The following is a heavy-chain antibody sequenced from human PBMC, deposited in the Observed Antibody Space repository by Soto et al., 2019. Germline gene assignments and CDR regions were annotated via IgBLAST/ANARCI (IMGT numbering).Heavy chain of an antibody. CDR1: GFTFSRYA. D-gene: IGHD5-12*01. Sequence: GGSLRLSCAASGFTFSRYAMYWVRQAPGKGLEYVSAINSNGGSTYYANSVKGRFTISRDNSKNTLYLQMGSLRAEDMAVYYCARGSGYDFDYWGQGA. CDR3: ARGSGYDFDY. J-gene: IGHJ4*02. CDR2: INSNGGST. V-gene: IGHV3-64*01.